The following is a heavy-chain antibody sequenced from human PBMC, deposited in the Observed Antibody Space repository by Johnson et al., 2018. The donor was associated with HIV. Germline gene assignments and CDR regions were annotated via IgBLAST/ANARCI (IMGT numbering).Heavy chain of an antibody. CDR3: ARDRIVVGLVGGAFDI. CDR2: ISSSGITM. V-gene: IGHV3-11*04. J-gene: IGHJ3*02. Sequence: QVQLVESGGGLVKPGGSLRLSCAASRFTFGDYYMTWVRQAPGKGPEWLSYISSSGITMLYADSVKGRFTISRDNAKNSLYLQMSSLRVEDTAVYYCARDRIVVGLVGGAFDIWGQGTVVTVSS. D-gene: IGHD3-22*01. CDR1: RFTFGDYY.